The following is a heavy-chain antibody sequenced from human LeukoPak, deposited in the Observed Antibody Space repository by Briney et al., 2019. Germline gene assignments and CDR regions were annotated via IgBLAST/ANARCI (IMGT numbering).Heavy chain of an antibody. V-gene: IGHV4-59*12. Sequence: SETLSLTCTVSGGSISSYYWSWIRQPPGKGLEWTGYIYYSGSTNYNPSLKSRVTISVDTSKNQFSLKLSSVTAADTAIYYCARAVPGRFDYWGRGTLVTVSS. CDR3: ARAVPGRFDY. CDR2: IYYSGST. D-gene: IGHD6-19*01. CDR1: GGSISSYY. J-gene: IGHJ4*02.